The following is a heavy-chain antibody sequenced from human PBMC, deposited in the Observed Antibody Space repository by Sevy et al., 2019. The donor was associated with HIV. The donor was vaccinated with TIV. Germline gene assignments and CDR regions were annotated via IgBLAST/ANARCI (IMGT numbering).Heavy chain of an antibody. Sequence: GESLKISCKGSGYSFTTYWIGWVRQMPGKDLEWIGIIYPSDSEIRCSPPFQGQVTIPADKSISTAYLQWSSLKASDSAVYYCVIGGRDSYVRYNDWHADYWGQGTLVTVSS. CDR3: VIGGRDSYVRYNDWHADY. CDR1: GYSFTTYW. V-gene: IGHV5-51*01. J-gene: IGHJ4*02. CDR2: IYPSDSEI. D-gene: IGHD3-9*01.